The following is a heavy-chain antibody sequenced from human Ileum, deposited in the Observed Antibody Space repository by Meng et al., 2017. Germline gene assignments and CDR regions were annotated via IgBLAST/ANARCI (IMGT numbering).Heavy chain of an antibody. CDR2: ISGRGDAT. D-gene: IGHD5-18*01. CDR3: AKHKSAMAPLGYNS. J-gene: IGHJ4*02. CDR1: GIIFTNYG. Sequence: GESLKISCAASGIIFTNYGMAWVRQAPGKGLEWVSVISGRGDATYYADSVKGRFTISRDNSKNKVYLQMNSLRDEDTAVYYCAKHKSAMAPLGYNSWGQGTLVTVSS. V-gene: IGHV3-23*01.